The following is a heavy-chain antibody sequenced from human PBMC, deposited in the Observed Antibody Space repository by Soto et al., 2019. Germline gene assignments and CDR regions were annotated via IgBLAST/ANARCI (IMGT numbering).Heavy chain of an antibody. V-gene: IGHV4-34*01. CDR2: INHSGST. D-gene: IGHD3-16*02. Sequence: SETLSLTCAVYGGSFSGYYWSWIRQPPGKGLEWIGEINHSGSTNYNPSLKSRVTISVDTSKNQFSLKLSSVTAADTAVYYCARGPNYDYVWGSYRPAYFDYWGQGTLVTVSS. CDR3: ARGPNYDYVWGSYRPAYFDY. J-gene: IGHJ4*02. CDR1: GGSFSGYY.